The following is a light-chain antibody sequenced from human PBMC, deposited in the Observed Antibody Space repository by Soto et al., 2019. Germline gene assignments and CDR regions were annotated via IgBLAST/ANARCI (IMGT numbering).Light chain of an antibody. CDR3: QQTYGSPRT. CDR1: QSITSY. J-gene: IGKJ1*01. Sequence: DIPKTASPSSLSESVGNIVTITCRASQSITSYLDWYQQKPGKAPELLIHAASRLQSGIPARFSGSGSGTDFTLTISSLQPEDFATHYCQQTYGSPRTFGQGTKVDIK. V-gene: IGKV1-39*01. CDR2: AAS.